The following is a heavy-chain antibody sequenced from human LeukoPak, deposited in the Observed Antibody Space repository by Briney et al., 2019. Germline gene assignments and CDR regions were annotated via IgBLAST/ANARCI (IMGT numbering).Heavy chain of an antibody. Sequence: GESLQISCKGSGYSFTSYWIGWVRQMPEKGLEWMGIIYPGDSDTRYSPSFQGQVTISADKSISTAYLQWSSLKASDTAMYYCARTGYSSGWYIPGDYWGQGTLVTVSS. CDR2: IYPGDSDT. V-gene: IGHV5-51*01. CDR1: GYSFTSYW. J-gene: IGHJ4*02. D-gene: IGHD6-19*01. CDR3: ARTGYSSGWYIPGDY.